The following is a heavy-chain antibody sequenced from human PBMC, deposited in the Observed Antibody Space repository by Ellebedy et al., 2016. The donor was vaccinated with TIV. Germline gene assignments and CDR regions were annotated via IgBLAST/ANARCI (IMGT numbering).Heavy chain of an antibody. CDR2: IFYSGSS. V-gene: IGHV4-59*08. CDR3: AALQWLAPAWYFDL. D-gene: IGHD6-19*01. Sequence: SETLSLTCTVSGGSISSYYWSWIRQPPGRGLEWIGYIFYSGSSNYNPSLKCRFTISLDTSKNQFSLKLSSVTAADTAVYYCAALQWLAPAWYFDLWGRGTLVTVSS. J-gene: IGHJ2*01. CDR1: GGSISSYY.